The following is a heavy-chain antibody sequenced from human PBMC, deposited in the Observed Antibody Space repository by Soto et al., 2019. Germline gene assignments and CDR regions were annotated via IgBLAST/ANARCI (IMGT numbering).Heavy chain of an antibody. CDR3: ANSIQSSSSHDAFDI. V-gene: IGHV1-69*13. CDR2: IIPIFGTA. D-gene: IGHD6-13*01. J-gene: IGHJ3*02. CDR1: GGTFSSYA. Sequence: SVKVSCKASGGTFSSYAISWVRQAPGQGLEWMGGIIPIFGTANYAQKFQGRVTITADESTSTAYMELSSLRSEDTAVYYCANSIQSSSSHDAFDIWGQGTMVTVSS.